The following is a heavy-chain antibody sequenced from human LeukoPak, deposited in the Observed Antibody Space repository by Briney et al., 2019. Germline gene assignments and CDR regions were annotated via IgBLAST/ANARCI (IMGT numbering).Heavy chain of an antibody. CDR1: GFTVSSNY. D-gene: IGHD3-10*01. J-gene: IGHJ4*02. CDR2: IYRGGNT. CDR3: ARESESGRVGDHYFDY. V-gene: IGHV3-53*01. Sequence: GGSLRLSCAASGFTVSSNYMNWVRQAPGKGLEWVSVIYRGGNTYYAESVKGRFTISRDNSKNTLYLQLNSLRAEDTVVYYCARESESGRVGDHYFDYWGQGTLVTVSS.